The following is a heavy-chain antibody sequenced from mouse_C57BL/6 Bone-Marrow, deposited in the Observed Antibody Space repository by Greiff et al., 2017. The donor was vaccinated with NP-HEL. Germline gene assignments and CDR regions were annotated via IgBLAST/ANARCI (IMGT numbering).Heavy chain of an antibody. CDR1: GYTFTDYY. CDR2: IYPGSGNT. Sequence: VQGVESGAELVRPGASVKLSCKASGYTFTDYYINWVKQRPGQGLEWIARIYPGSGNTYYNEKFKGKATLTAEKSSSTAYMQLSSLTSEDSAVYFCARDPYYYGSSWDYWGQGTTLTVSS. J-gene: IGHJ2*01. D-gene: IGHD1-1*01. V-gene: IGHV1-76*01. CDR3: ARDPYYYGSSWDY.